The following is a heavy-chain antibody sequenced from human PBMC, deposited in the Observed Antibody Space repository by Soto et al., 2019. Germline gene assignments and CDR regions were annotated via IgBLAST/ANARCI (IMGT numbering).Heavy chain of an antibody. CDR1: GGSISSGGYY. V-gene: IGHV4-31*03. Sequence: SETLSLTCTVSGGSISSGGYYWSWIRQHPGKGLEWIGYIYYSGSTYYNPSLKSRVTISVDTSKNQFSLKLSSVTAADTAVYYCARLVHLDYYDRGHRLYYFDYWGQGTLVTVSS. CDR3: ARLVHLDYYDRGHRLYYFDY. J-gene: IGHJ4*02. CDR2: IYYSGST. D-gene: IGHD3-22*01.